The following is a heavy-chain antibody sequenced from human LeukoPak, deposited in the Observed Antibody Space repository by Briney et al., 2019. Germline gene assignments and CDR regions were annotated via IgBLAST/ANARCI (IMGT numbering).Heavy chain of an antibody. V-gene: IGHV1-69*13. J-gene: IGHJ6*03. CDR3: ARDPYSGNYGTYYYYYMDV. CDR1: GYTFTGYY. CDR2: IIPIFGTA. D-gene: IGHD1-26*01. Sequence: GASVKVSCKASGYTFTGYYMHWVRQAPGQGLEWMGGIIPIFGTANYAQKFQGRVTITADESTSTAYMELSSLRSEDTAVYYCARDPYSGNYGTYYYYYMDVWGKGTTVTISS.